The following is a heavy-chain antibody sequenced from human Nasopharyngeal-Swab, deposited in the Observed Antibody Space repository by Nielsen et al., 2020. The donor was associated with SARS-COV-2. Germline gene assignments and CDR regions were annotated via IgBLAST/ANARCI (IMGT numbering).Heavy chain of an antibody. D-gene: IGHD1-26*01. CDR3: ARRREVGASLY. CDR2: IYYSGST. V-gene: IGHV4-39*01. CDR1: GGSFSSYY. Sequence: SETLSLTCAVYGGSFSSYYWGWIRQPPGKGLEWIGSIYYSGSTYYNPSLKSRVTISVDTSKNQFSLKLSSVTAADTAVYYCARRREVGASLYWGQGTLVTVSS. J-gene: IGHJ4*02.